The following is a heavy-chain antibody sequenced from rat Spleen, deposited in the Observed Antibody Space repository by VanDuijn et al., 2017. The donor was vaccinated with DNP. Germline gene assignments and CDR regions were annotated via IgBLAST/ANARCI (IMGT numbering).Heavy chain of an antibody. J-gene: IGHJ2*01. CDR1: GFTFSYYG. V-gene: IGHV5-22*01. CDR3: ARHGRRVFDY. Sequence: EVQLVESGGGLVPPGRSMKLSCAASGFTFSYYGMAWVRQAPKKGLEWVASISASGGSTYYGDSVKGRFTISRENAKSTLYLQMNSLRSEDMATYYCARHGRRVFDYWGQGVMVTVSS. D-gene: IGHD1-11*01. CDR2: ISASGGST.